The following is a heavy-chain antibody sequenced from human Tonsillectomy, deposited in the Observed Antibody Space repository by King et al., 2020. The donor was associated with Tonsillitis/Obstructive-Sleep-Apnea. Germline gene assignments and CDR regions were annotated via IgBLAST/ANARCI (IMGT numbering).Heavy chain of an antibody. Sequence: VQLVESGAEVKKPGSSVKVSCKASGVTFSSYAISWVRQAPGQGLEWMGGIIPIFGTANYAQKFQGRVTITADESTSTAYMELSSLRSGDTAVYYCASEPQTVVTEPRFDHWGQGPLVTVSS. CDR1: GVTFSSYA. CDR2: IIPIFGTA. D-gene: IGHD2-21*02. J-gene: IGHJ4*02. V-gene: IGHV1-69*01. CDR3: ASEPQTVVTEPRFDH.